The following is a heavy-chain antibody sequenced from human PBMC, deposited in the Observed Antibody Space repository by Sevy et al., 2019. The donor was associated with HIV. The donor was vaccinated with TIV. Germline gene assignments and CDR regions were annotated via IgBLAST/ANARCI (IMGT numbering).Heavy chain of an antibody. D-gene: IGHD1-1*01. V-gene: IGHV3-7*01. Sequence: GGSLRLSCASSGFTFSDYWMTWVRQAPEKGLECVANIKQDGSEKYYVDSVKGRFTISRDNAKNSLYLQMTSLRADDTALYYCARGQLVQDYWGQGTLVTVSS. J-gene: IGHJ4*02. CDR1: GFTFSDYW. CDR3: ARGQLVQDY. CDR2: IKQDGSEK.